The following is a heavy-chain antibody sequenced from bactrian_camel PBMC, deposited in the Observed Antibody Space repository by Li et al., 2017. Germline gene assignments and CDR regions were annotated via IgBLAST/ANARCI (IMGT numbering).Heavy chain of an antibody. D-gene: IGHD6*01. J-gene: IGHJ4*01. CDR3: AKDPKMYGGSWLSPDIDH. CDR2: ISTDGST. V-gene: IGHV3S1*01. CDR1: GFTSNSCG. Sequence: QLVESGGGSVQAGGSLRLSCTAPGFTSNSCGMDWYRQAAGKQREWVSSISTDGSTSYADSVKGRFTISRDNAKNTLYLQLDSLNTEDTAMYYCAKDPKMYGGSWLSPDIDHWGQGTQVTVS.